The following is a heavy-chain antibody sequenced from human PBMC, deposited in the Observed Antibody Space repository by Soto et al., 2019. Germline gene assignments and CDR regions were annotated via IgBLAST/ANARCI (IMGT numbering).Heavy chain of an antibody. CDR1: GGSISSGGYF. V-gene: IGHV4-31*03. J-gene: IGHJ5*02. D-gene: IGHD5-12*01. Sequence: QVQLRESGPGLLKPSQTLSLTCTVSGGSISSGGYFWSWIRQHPGRGLEWIGYIYYSGSTFYNPSLKSRVTISVDTSKNQFSLKLSSVTAADTAVYYCARYGYDANWENNWFDPWGQGTLVTVSS. CDR2: IYYSGST. CDR3: ARYGYDANWENNWFDP.